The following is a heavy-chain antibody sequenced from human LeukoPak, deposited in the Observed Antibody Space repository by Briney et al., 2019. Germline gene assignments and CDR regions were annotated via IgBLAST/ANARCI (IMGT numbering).Heavy chain of an antibody. Sequence: SETLSLTCTVSGGSISPYYWGWIRQPPGKGLEWIGYIYYSGTTHYNPSLESRVTMSVDTSKNQFSLNLSSVTAADPAVYYCATHYDVLAGYAAAAFDIWGRGTMVTVSS. D-gene: IGHD3-9*01. J-gene: IGHJ3*02. CDR2: IYYSGTT. CDR3: ATHYDVLAGYAAAAFDI. CDR1: GGSISPYY. V-gene: IGHV4-59*08.